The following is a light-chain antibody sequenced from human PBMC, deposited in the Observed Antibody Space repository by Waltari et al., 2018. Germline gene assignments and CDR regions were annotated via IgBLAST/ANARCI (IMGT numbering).Light chain of an antibody. CDR3: QQSYSTPRT. Sequence: DIQLPQSPSSLSASVGARVTITCRASQSISSYLNWYQQKPGKAPKLLIYAASSLQSGVPSRFSGSGSGTDFTLTISSLQPEDFATYYCQQSYSTPRTFGGGTKVEIK. V-gene: IGKV1-39*01. CDR1: QSISSY. CDR2: AAS. J-gene: IGKJ4*02.